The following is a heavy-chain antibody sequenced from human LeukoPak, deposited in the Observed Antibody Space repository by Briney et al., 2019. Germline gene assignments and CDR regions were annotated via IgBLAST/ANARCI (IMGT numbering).Heavy chain of an antibody. Sequence: GGSLRLSCAASGFTFSSYAMSWVRQAPGKGLEWVSAISGSGGSTYYADSVKGRFTISRDNSKNTLYLQMNSLRAEDTAVYYCATSPTWIQLWFGYYWGQGTLVTASS. CDR1: GFTFSSYA. D-gene: IGHD5-18*01. CDR2: ISGSGGST. V-gene: IGHV3-23*01. J-gene: IGHJ4*02. CDR3: ATSPTWIQLWFGYY.